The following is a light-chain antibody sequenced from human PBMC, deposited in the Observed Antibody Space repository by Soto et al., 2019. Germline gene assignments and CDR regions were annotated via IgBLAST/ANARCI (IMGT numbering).Light chain of an antibody. CDR1: SSNIGAEYD. CDR3: QTNDSSLTTFV. Sequence: QSVLTQPPSLSWAPGQRVAISCTGSSSNIGAEYDVHWYQQLPGTAPKRLIYGANKRPSGVTERFSCSKSGTSASLAITGLKPEDEADYHCQTNDSSLTTFVFGTGTKVNVL. CDR2: GAN. J-gene: IGLJ1*01. V-gene: IGLV1-40*01.